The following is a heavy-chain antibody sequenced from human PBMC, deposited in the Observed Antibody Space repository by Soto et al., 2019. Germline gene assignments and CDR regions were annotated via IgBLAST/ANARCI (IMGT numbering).Heavy chain of an antibody. CDR1: GFTFSSYA. CDR2: ISGSGGST. CDR3: AKGCSTSRWHYYYGMDG. D-gene: IGHD2-2*01. J-gene: IGHJ6*02. Sequence: EVQLLESGGGLVQPGGSLRLSCAASGFTFSSYAMSWVRQAPGKGLEWVSAISGSGGSTYYADSVKGRFTISRDNSKNTLYLLRKSLRAEDTAVYYCAKGCSTSRWHYYYGMDGWGQGTTVTVSS. V-gene: IGHV3-23*01.